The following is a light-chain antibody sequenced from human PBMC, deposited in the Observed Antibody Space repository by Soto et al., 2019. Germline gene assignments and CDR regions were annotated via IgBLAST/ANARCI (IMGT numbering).Light chain of an antibody. CDR2: EVS. CDR1: SSDVGAYNY. J-gene: IGLJ1*01. Sequence: QSALTQPASVSGSPGQSITISCTGTSSDVGAYNYVSWFQQHPGKAPTLIISEVSNRPSGVSNRFSGSKSGNAASLTISGLQAEDEADYFCFSFTTDWTHVFGTRTKVTVL. V-gene: IGLV2-14*01. CDR3: FSFTTDWTHV.